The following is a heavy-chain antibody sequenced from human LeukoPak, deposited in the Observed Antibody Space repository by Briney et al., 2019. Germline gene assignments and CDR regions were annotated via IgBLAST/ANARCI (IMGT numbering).Heavy chain of an antibody. CDR2: MYDSGST. CDR1: GGSISGYY. D-gene: IGHD5-18*01. Sequence: PSETLSLTCTVAGGSISGYYWSWIRQPPGKGLEWIGYMYDSGSTNYNPSLKSRVTISADTSKNQFSLKLRSVAAADTAVYYCALSGYNYGKPFDYWGQGTLVTVSS. V-gene: IGHV4-59*08. CDR3: ALSGYNYGKPFDY. J-gene: IGHJ4*02.